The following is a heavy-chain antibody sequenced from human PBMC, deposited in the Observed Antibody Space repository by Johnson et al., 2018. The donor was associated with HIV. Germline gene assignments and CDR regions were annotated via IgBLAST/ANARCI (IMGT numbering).Heavy chain of an antibody. Sequence: VQLVESGGGVVRPGGSLRLSCAASGSNFDDYGMSWVRQVPGKGLEWVSGINWNGGRTGYTDSVKGRFTISRDKAKNSLYLQMNSLRGEDSALYYCARASAVFDAFDIWGQGTMVTVSS. CDR1: GSNFDDYG. CDR3: ARASAVFDAFDI. D-gene: IGHD1-14*01. J-gene: IGHJ3*02. V-gene: IGHV3-20*04. CDR2: INWNGGRT.